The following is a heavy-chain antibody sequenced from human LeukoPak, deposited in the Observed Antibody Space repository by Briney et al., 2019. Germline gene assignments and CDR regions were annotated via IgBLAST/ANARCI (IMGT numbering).Heavy chain of an antibody. V-gene: IGHV4-31*03. CDR2: IYYSGST. Sequence: SQTLPLTCTVSGGSISSGGYYWSWIRQHPGKGPEWIGYIYYSGSTYYNPPLKSRVTISVDTSKNQFSLKLSSVTAADTAVYYCARRAVRGVIIYDYWGQGTLVTVSS. CDR1: GGSISSGGYY. CDR3: ARRAVRGVIIYDY. D-gene: IGHD3-10*01. J-gene: IGHJ4*02.